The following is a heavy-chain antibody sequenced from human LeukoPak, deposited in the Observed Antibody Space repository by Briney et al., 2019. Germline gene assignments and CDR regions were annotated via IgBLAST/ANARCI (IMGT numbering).Heavy chain of an antibody. Sequence: GGSLRLSCTASAFTLNNYGMNWVRQAPGKGLEWVSYISSSGSTMYYADSLKGRFTISRDNAKNSLYLQMNSLRAEDTAVYFCARVGPTNCFDYWGQGTLVTVSS. CDR3: ARVGPTNCFDY. CDR2: ISSSGSTM. D-gene: IGHD1-26*01. V-gene: IGHV3-48*04. CDR1: AFTLNNYG. J-gene: IGHJ4*02.